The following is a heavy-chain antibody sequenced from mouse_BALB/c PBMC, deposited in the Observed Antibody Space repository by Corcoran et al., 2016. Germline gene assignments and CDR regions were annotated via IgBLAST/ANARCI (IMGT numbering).Heavy chain of an antibody. Sequence: EVQLQQSGAELVKPGASVKLSCTASGFNIKDTYMHWVKQRPEQGLEWIGRIDPANGNTKYDPKFQGKATITADTSSNTAYLQLSSLTSEDSSGYYCASGDWYFDVWGAGTTVTVSS. V-gene: IGHV14-3*02. CDR3: ASGDWYFDV. CDR1: GFNIKDTY. J-gene: IGHJ1*01. CDR2: IDPANGNT.